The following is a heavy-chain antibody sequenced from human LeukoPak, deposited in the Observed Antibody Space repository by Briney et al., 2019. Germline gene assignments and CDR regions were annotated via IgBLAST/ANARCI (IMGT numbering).Heavy chain of an antibody. J-gene: IGHJ6*03. CDR3: ARRWGGYGDPAGYYYYMDV. V-gene: IGHV3-20*04. Sequence: GGSLRLSCAASGFTFDDYGMSWVRQAPGKGLEWVSGINWNGGSTGYADSVKGRFTISRDNAKNSLYLQMNSLRAEDTALYYCARRWGGYGDPAGYYYYMDVWGKGTTVTVSS. CDR2: INWNGGST. CDR1: GFTFDDYG. D-gene: IGHD4-17*01.